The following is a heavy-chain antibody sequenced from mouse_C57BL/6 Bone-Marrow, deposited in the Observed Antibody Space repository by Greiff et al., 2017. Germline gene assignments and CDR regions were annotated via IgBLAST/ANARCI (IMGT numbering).Heavy chain of an antibody. J-gene: IGHJ4*01. Sequence: QVQLQQPGAELVMPGASVKLSCKASGYTFTSYWMHWVKQRPGQGLEWLGEIDPSDSYTNYNQQFKGKSTLTVDKSSSTAYMQLSSLTSEDSAVYYCARGDDPEDYWGQGTSVTVSA. V-gene: IGHV1-69*01. CDR3: ARGDDPEDY. D-gene: IGHD2-3*01. CDR1: GYTFTSYW. CDR2: IDPSDSYT.